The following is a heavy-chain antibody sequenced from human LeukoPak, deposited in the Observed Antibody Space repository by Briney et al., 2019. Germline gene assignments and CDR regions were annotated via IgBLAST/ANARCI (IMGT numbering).Heavy chain of an antibody. Sequence: GGSLRLSCAASGFTFSSYSMNWVRQAPGRGLEWVSSIRSSSSYIYYADSVKGRFTISRDDAKNSLYLQMNSLRAEDTAVYYCAKDLEGGYYYDSSGYYWPSAFDIWGQGTMVTVSS. V-gene: IGHV3-21*04. CDR1: GFTFSSYS. D-gene: IGHD3-22*01. CDR2: IRSSSSYI. J-gene: IGHJ3*02. CDR3: AKDLEGGYYYDSSGYYWPSAFDI.